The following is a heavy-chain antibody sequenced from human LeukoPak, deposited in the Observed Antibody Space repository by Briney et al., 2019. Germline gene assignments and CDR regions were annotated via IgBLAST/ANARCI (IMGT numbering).Heavy chain of an antibody. D-gene: IGHD5-18*01. CDR1: GFTVSTNY. CDR3: AKAGYSYGYGGNYFDY. Sequence: GGSLRLSCAASGFTVSTNYMNWVRQAPGKGLEWVSAISGSGGSTYYADSVKGRFTISRDNSKNTLYLQMNSLRAEDTAVYYCAKAGYSYGYGGNYFDYWGQGTLVTVSS. CDR2: ISGSGGST. V-gene: IGHV3-23*01. J-gene: IGHJ4*02.